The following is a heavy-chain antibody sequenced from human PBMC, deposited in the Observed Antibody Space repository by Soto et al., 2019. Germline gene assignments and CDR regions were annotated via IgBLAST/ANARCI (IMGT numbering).Heavy chain of an antibody. J-gene: IGHJ4*02. CDR1: GGSISSGGYY. CDR3: ASGVLH. V-gene: IGHV4-31*03. CDR2: IYYSGSP. Sequence: QVQLQESGPGLVKPSQTLSLTCTVSGGSISSGGYYWSWIRQHPGKGLEWIGSIYYSGSPYYNPSLTSRVTISVATSTTQFSPTLSSVTAAHPAVYYCASGVLHWGQGTLVTVSS. D-gene: IGHD3-10*01.